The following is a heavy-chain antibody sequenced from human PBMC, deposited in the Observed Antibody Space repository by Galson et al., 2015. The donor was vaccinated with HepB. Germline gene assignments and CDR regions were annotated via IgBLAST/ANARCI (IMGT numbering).Heavy chain of an antibody. D-gene: IGHD6-13*01. V-gene: IGHV3-30*18. Sequence: SLRLSCAASGFTFSSYGMHWVRQAPGKGLEWVAVISYDGSNKYYADSVKGRFTISRDNSKNTLYLQMNSLRAEDTAVYYCAKETEYSSSWYFSYYGMDVWGQGTTVTVSS. CDR2: ISYDGSNK. J-gene: IGHJ6*02. CDR3: AKETEYSSSWYFSYYGMDV. CDR1: GFTFSSYG.